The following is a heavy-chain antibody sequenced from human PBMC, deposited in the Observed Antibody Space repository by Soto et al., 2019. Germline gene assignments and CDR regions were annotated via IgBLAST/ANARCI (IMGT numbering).Heavy chain of an antibody. J-gene: IGHJ3*02. V-gene: IGHV1-8*01. CDR3: TRGGNWNYDAFDI. Sequence: ASVKVSCKASGYTFTSYDINWVRQATGQGLEWMGWMNPNSGNTGYAQKFQGRVTMTRNTSISTAYMELSSLRSEDTVVYYCTRGGNWNYDAFDIWGQGTMVTVSS. CDR2: MNPNSGNT. D-gene: IGHD1-7*01. CDR1: GYTFTSYD.